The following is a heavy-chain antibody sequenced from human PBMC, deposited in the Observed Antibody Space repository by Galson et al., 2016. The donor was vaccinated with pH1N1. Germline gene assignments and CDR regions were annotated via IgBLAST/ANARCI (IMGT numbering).Heavy chain of an antibody. CDR2: IYLDDSDT. D-gene: IGHD1-1*01. CDR1: GSGFPTSW. CDR3: ARHVALDPPVEYYYIDV. V-gene: IGHV5-51*01. Sequence: QSGAEVKKPGESLEISCKGSGSGFPTSWIGWVRQMPGKGLEWMGSIYLDDSDTRYSPSFQGQVTISADKSIRTTYLQWSSLKASDTAIYYCARHVALDPPVEYYYIDVWGKGTTVIVSS. J-gene: IGHJ6*03.